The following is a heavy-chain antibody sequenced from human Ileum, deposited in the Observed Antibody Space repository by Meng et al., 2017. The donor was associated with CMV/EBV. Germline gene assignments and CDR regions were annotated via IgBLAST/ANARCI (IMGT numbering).Heavy chain of an antibody. J-gene: IGHJ4*02. D-gene: IGHD3-10*01. V-gene: IGHV4-4*07. CDR2: LRTSGTT. CDR1: GDSISGYH. Sequence: QVQLEEVGPGLVKPSETLSLTCIVSGDSISGYHWTWIRKPAGKGLEWIGRLRTSGTTDHNPSLKSRVTLSIDTSKNQFSLKLNSVTAADTAVYYCGRAGARGVPVDMWGQGTLVTVSS. CDR3: GRAGARGVPVDM.